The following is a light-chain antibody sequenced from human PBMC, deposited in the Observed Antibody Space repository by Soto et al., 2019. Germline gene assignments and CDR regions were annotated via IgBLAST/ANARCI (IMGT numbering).Light chain of an antibody. V-gene: IGLV4-69*01. CDR1: SGNSSYA. CDR3: ETWGTGIRV. Sequence: QSVLTQSPSASASLGASVNLTCTLSSGNSSYAIAWHQQQPQNGPRYLLKLNSNGSHRRGDGIPDRFSGSSSGSERYLTISGLQSEDEYDYYCETWGTGIRVFGGGTKLTVL. CDR2: LNSNGSH. J-gene: IGLJ2*01.